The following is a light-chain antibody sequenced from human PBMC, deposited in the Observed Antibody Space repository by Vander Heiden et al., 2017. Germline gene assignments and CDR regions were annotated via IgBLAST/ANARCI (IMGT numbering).Light chain of an antibody. CDR3: RQGYNHPRT. CDR2: AAS. CDR1: QGIGND. Sequence: AIQMTQSPSSLSASVGDRVTITCRASQGIGNDLGWYQQTPGKAPHLLIYAASRLQSGVPSRFSGSGSGTDFTLSISNLQPEDFATYYCRQGYNHPRTFGLGTKVEI. V-gene: IGKV1-6*01. J-gene: IGKJ1*01.